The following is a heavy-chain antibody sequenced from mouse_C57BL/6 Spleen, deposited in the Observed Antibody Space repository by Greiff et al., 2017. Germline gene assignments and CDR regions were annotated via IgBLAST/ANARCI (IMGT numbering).Heavy chain of an antibody. CDR3: AREGRLTTVVAEGYFDV. CDR2: INYDGSST. V-gene: IGHV5-16*01. D-gene: IGHD1-1*01. J-gene: IGHJ1*03. CDR1: GFTFSDYY. Sequence: EVMLVESEGGLVQPGSSMKFSCTASGFTFSDYYMAWVRQVPEKGLEWVANINYDGSSTYYLDSLKSRFIISRDNAKNILYLQMSSLKSEDTATYYCAREGRLTTVVAEGYFDVWCTGTTVTVSS.